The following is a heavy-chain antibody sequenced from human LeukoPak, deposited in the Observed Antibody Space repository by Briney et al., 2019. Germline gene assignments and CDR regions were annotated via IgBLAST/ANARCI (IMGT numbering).Heavy chain of an antibody. J-gene: IGHJ5*02. CDR3: ARDRRYSSSGQKDWFDP. V-gene: IGHV1-18*01. CDR1: GYTFTSYG. Sequence: GASVKVSCKASGYTFTSYGISWVRQAPGQGLEWMGWISAYNGNTNYAQKLQGRVTMTTDTSTSTAYMELRSLRSDDTAVYYCARDRRYSSSGQKDWFDPWGQGTLVTVSS. CDR2: ISAYNGNT. D-gene: IGHD6-13*01.